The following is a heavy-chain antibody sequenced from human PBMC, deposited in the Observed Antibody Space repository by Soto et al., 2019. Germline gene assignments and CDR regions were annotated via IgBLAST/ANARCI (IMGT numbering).Heavy chain of an antibody. V-gene: IGHV4-31*03. D-gene: IGHD3-10*01. CDR2: IYYSGST. J-gene: IGHJ3*02. Sequence: QVQLQESGPGLVKPSQTLSLTCTVSGGSISSGGYYWSWIRQHPGKGLEWIGYIYYSGSTYYNPSLKSRVTISVDTSKNQFSLKLSSVTAADTAVYYCARGNGSGSYYNEGLDAFDIWGQGTMVTVSS. CDR1: GGSISSGGYY. CDR3: ARGNGSGSYYNEGLDAFDI.